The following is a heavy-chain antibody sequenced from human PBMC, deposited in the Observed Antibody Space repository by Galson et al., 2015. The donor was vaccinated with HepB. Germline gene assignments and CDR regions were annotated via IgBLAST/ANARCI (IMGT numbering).Heavy chain of an antibody. CDR1: GGSISSSSNY. V-gene: IGHV4-39*01. J-gene: IGHJ4*02. CDR2: IYYGGST. CDR3: ARRTSGSHSYFDY. Sequence: LSLTCTVSGGSISSSSNYWDWIRQPPGKGLEWIGSIYYGGSTYHNPSLKSRGTISVDTSKNQFSLRLSSVTAADTAMYYCARRTSGSHSYFDYWGQGTRVTVSS. D-gene: IGHD1-26*01.